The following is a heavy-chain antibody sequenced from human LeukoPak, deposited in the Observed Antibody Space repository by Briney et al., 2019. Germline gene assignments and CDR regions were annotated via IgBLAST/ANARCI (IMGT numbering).Heavy chain of an antibody. J-gene: IGHJ4*02. D-gene: IGHD2-15*01. V-gene: IGHV3-23*01. CDR3: AKDHCSGGGCTLRYFDY. CDR1: GFTFSSYA. Sequence: GGSLRLSCAASGFTFSSYAMSWVRQAPGKGLEWVSAISGSGGSTYYADSVKGRFTISGDSSKNTVSLQMNTLRAEDTAIYHCAKDHCSGGGCTLRYFDYWGQGTLVTVSS. CDR2: ISGSGGST.